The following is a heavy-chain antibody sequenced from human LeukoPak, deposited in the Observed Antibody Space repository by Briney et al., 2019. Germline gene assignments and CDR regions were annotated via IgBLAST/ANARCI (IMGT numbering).Heavy chain of an antibody. CDR2: IYSGST. Sequence: GGSLRLSCTVSGFTVTSNSMSWVRQAPGKGLEWVSFIYSGSTHYSDSVKGRFTISRDNSKNTLYLQMNSLRAEDTAVYFCARDREIWLPHNWFDPWGQGTLVTVSS. D-gene: IGHD5-24*01. CDR3: ARDREIWLPHNWFDP. J-gene: IGHJ5*02. V-gene: IGHV3-53*01. CDR1: GFTVTSNS.